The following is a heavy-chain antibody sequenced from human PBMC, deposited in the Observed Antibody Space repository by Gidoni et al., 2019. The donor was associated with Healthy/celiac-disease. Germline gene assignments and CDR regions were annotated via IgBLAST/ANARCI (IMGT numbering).Heavy chain of an antibody. CDR2: MNPNGGNT. D-gene: IGHD3-10*01. Sequence: QVQLVQSGAEVKKPGASVKVSCKPSGYTFTIYASIWVREATGQGLEWMGWMNPNGGNTGYAQKFQSRVTKTKNTSKSTAYMKLSSLRSEDTAVYYCERGSPELLSYWGQGTLVTVSS. V-gene: IGHV1-8*01. CDR1: GYTFTIYA. J-gene: IGHJ4*02. CDR3: ERGSPELLSY.